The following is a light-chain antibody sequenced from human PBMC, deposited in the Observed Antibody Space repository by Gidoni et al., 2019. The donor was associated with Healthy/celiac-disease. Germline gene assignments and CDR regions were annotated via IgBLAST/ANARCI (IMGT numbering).Light chain of an antibody. CDR3: QQYNSYSPLT. J-gene: IGKJ4*01. CDR2: DAS. V-gene: IGKV1-5*01. CDR1: HSSSSW. Sequence: DIQMTQSPSTLSASVGDRVTITFRASHSSSSWLAWYQQQPGKAPKLLIYDASSLESGVPSRFSGSGSGTEFTITISSLQPDDFATYYCQQYNSYSPLTFGGGTKVEIK.